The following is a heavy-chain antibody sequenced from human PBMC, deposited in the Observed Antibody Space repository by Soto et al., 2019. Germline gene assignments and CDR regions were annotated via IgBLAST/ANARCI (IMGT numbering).Heavy chain of an antibody. Sequence: QVQLVQSGAEVKKPGASVKVSCKASGYTFTSYYMHWVRQAPGQGLEWMGIINPSGGSTSYAQKSQGRVTMTRDTSTSTVYMELSSLRSEDTAVYYCAREGATYYGSGSYYSFDYWGQGTLVTVSS. CDR1: GYTFTSYY. D-gene: IGHD3-10*01. CDR3: AREGATYYGSGSYYSFDY. V-gene: IGHV1-46*03. CDR2: INPSGGST. J-gene: IGHJ4*02.